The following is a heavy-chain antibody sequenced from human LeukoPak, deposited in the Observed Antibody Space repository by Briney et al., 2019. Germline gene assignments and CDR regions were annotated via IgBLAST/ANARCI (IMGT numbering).Heavy chain of an antibody. CDR1: GVSITSYY. V-gene: IGHV4-59*01. Sequence: SETLSLTCTVSGVSITSYYWSWVRQPPGKGLEYIGYTYYRGTTNYNPSLKSRVTISVDTSKNQFSLRLSSVTAADTAVYYCAREYSTHFDYWGQGTLVTVSS. J-gene: IGHJ4*02. CDR3: AREYSTHFDY. CDR2: TYYRGTT. D-gene: IGHD4-11*01.